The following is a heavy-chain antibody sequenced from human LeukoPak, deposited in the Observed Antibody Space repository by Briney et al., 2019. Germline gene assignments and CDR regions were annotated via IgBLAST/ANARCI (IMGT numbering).Heavy chain of an antibody. Sequence: PGGSLRLSCLGSGFTFRNYPMYWVRQAPGKGLEWMAVISYDGNTKYYADSVKGRFTFSRDNSKNTVYLQVDSLRSEDTAVYFCGTSRITMIGDYMDFWGRGTAVTVSS. D-gene: IGHD3-22*01. CDR2: ISYDGNTK. CDR3: GTSRITMIGDYMDF. J-gene: IGHJ6*03. CDR1: GFTFRNYP. V-gene: IGHV3-30*04.